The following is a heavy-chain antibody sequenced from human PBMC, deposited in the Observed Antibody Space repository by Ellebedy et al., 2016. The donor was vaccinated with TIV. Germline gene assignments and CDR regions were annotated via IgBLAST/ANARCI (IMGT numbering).Heavy chain of an antibody. J-gene: IGHJ4*02. CDR2: ISYSGST. CDR3: ARVTGAAADLDY. D-gene: IGHD6-25*01. Sequence: SETLSLTCNVSGGSISSTRYYWGWIRQPPGKGLEWIGSISYSGSTYYNPSLKSRVTISVDTSKNQFSLKLSSVTAADTAVYYCARVTGAAADLDYWGQGTLVTVSS. V-gene: IGHV4-39*01. CDR1: GGSISSTRYY.